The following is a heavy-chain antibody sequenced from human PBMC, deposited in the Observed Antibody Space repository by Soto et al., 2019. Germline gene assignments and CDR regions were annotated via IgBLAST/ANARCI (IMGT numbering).Heavy chain of an antibody. Sequence: SETLSLTCAVYGGSFSGYYWSWIRQPPGKGLEWIGEINHSGSTNYNPSLKSRVTMTTDTSTSTAYMELRSLRSDDTAVYYCARGAQYGYYDFWSGYYTNFDYWGQGTLVTVSS. CDR3: ARGAQYGYYDFWSGYYTNFDY. D-gene: IGHD3-3*01. V-gene: IGHV4-34*01. J-gene: IGHJ4*02. CDR1: GGSFSGYY. CDR2: INHSGST.